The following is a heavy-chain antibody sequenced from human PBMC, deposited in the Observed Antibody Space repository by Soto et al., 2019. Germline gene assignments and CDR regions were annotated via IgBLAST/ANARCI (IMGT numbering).Heavy chain of an antibody. J-gene: IGHJ4*02. CDR2: ISYGGGTT. Sequence: GGSLRLSCAASGFTFSSYGMHWVRQAPGKGLEWVSAISYGGGTTYYADSVKGRFTISRDNSKNTLYLQMNSLRAEDTAVYYCAKNPGYYYDSTGYHFDYWGRGTLVTVSS. CDR1: GFTFSSYG. V-gene: IGHV3-23*01. CDR3: AKNPGYYYDSTGYHFDY. D-gene: IGHD3-22*01.